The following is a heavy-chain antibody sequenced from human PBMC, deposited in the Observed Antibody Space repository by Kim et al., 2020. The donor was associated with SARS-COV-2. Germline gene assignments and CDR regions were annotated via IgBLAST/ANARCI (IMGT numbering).Heavy chain of an antibody. CDR2: IYYSGST. J-gene: IGHJ5*02. CDR3: ARRKGIAARGNWFDP. V-gene: IGHV4-39*01. Sequence: SETLSLTCTVSGGSISSSSYYWGWIRQPPGKGLEWIGSIYYSGSTYYNPSLKSRVTISVDTSKNQFSLKLSSVTAADTAVYYCARRKGIAARGNWFDPWGQGTLVTVSS. CDR1: GGSISSSSYY. D-gene: IGHD6-6*01.